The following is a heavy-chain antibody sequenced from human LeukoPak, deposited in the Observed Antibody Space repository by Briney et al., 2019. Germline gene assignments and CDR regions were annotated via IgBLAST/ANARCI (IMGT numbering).Heavy chain of an antibody. CDR2: INHSGST. J-gene: IGHJ4*02. CDR3: ARGRLRYFDWSTYYFDY. CDR1: GYSISSGFY. D-gene: IGHD3-9*01. Sequence: SETLSLTCTVSGYSISSGFYWGWIHQPPGKGLEWIGEINHSGSTNYNPSPKSRVTISVDTSKNQFSLKLSSVTAADTAVYYCARGRLRYFDWSTYYFDYWGQGTLVTVSS. V-gene: IGHV4-38-2*02.